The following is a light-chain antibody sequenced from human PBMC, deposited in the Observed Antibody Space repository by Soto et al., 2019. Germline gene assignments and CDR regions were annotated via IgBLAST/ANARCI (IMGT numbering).Light chain of an antibody. V-gene: IGKV1-6*01. J-gene: IGKJ1*01. CDR1: QAIRND. CDR3: LQDNNYPWT. Sequence: AIQMTQSPSSLSASVGDRVTISCRASQAIRNDLGWYQQKPGKAPNLLIYGASSLESGVPSRFSGSGSGTDFTLTISSLHPEDFATYYCLQDNNYPWTFGQGTKVEI. CDR2: GAS.